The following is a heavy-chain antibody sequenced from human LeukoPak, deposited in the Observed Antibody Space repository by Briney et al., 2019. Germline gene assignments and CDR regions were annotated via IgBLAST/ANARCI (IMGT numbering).Heavy chain of an antibody. V-gene: IGHV4-59*01. CDR3: ASLQKGPSGSSWYSY. CDR1: GGSISGSH. J-gene: IGHJ4*02. CDR2: IYYSGST. Sequence: SETLSLTCLVSGGSISGSHWSWIRQPPGKGLEWIGYIYYSGSTNYNPSLKSRVTISVDTSKNQFSLKLSSVTAADTAVYYCASLQKGPSGSSWYSYWGQGTLVTVSS. D-gene: IGHD6-13*01.